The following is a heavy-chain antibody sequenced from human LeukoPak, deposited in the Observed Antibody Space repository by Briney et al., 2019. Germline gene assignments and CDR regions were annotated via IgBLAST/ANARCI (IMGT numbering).Heavy chain of an antibody. Sequence: SSVKFSCKASGYTFTSYDINWVRQATGQGLEWMGWINPNSGNTGYAQKFQGRVTITRNTSISTAYMELSSLRSEDTAVYYCARGRGYCSGGSCYGDDFDIWGQGTMVTVSS. CDR3: ARGRGYCSGGSCYGDDFDI. D-gene: IGHD2-15*01. J-gene: IGHJ3*02. V-gene: IGHV1-8*03. CDR2: INPNSGNT. CDR1: GYTFTSYD.